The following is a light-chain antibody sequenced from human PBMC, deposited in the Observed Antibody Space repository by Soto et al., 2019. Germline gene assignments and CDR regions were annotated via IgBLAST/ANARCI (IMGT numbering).Light chain of an antibody. CDR3: QSYDSSMSGSDV. CDR2: GNG. Sequence: QSVLTLPPSVSGAPGQRVTISCTGSSSNIGAGHDVHWYQQLPGTAPKLLIYGNGNRPSGVPDRFSGSKSGTSASLAITGIQAEDEADYYCQSYDSSMSGSDVFGTGTKVTVL. V-gene: IGLV1-40*01. CDR1: SSNIGAGHD. J-gene: IGLJ1*01.